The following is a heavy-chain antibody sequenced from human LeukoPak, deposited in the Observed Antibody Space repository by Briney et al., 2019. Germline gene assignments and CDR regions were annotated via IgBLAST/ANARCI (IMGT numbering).Heavy chain of an antibody. CDR3: ARVPRRMATITARDAFDI. D-gene: IGHD5-24*01. J-gene: IGHJ3*02. Sequence: PSETLSLTCTVSGGSISSSSYYWGWIRQPPWKGLEWIGSIYYSGSTYYNPSLKSRVTISVDTSKNQFSLKLSSVTAADTAVYYCARVPRRMATITARDAFDIWGQGTMVTVSS. CDR2: IYYSGST. CDR1: GGSISSSSYY. V-gene: IGHV4-39*07.